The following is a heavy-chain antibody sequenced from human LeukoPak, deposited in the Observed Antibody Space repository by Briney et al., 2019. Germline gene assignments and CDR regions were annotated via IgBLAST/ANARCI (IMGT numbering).Heavy chain of an antibody. CDR1: GFTFSTYS. V-gene: IGHV3-74*01. D-gene: IGHD1-26*01. CDR2: IKSDGSST. CDR3: AKYSGTYYDY. Sequence: GGSLRLSCAASGFTFSTYSMHWVRQAPGKGLVWVSRIKSDGSSTSYADSVKGRFTISRDNAKNTLYLQMNSLRAEDTAVYYCAKYSGTYYDYWGQGTLVTVSS. J-gene: IGHJ4*02.